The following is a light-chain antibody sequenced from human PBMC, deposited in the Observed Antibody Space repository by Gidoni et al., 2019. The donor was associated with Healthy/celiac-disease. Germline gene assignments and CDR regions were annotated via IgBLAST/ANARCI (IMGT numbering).Light chain of an antibody. CDR3: QQRSNRVT. Sequence: PGERATLSCRASQSVSSYLAWYQQKPGQAPRLLIYDASNRATGIPARFSGSGSGTDFTLTISSLEPEDFAVYYCQQRSNRVTFGPGTKVEIK. CDR1: QSVSSY. J-gene: IGKJ3*01. V-gene: IGKV3-11*01. CDR2: DAS.